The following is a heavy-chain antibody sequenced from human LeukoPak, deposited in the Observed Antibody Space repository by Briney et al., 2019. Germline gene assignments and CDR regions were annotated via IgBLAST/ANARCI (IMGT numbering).Heavy chain of an antibody. CDR1: GFTFDDYA. CDR2: ISWNSGSI. CDR3: AKGSMVRGVYIPTPFDY. V-gene: IGHV3-9*03. Sequence: GGSLRLSCAASGFTFDDYAMHWVRQAPGKGLEWVSGISWNSGSIGYADSVKGRFTISRDNAKNSLYLQMNSLRAEDMALYYCAKGSMVRGVYIPTPFDYWGQGTLVTVSS. D-gene: IGHD3-10*01. J-gene: IGHJ4*02.